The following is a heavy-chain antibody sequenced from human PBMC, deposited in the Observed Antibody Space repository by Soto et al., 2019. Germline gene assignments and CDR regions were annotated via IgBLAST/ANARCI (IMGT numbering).Heavy chain of an antibody. Sequence: GGSLSLSCTATGFTFSSYAMHSVRQAPGKGLEWVAVISYDGSNKYYADSVKGRFTISRDNSKNTLYLQMNSLRAEDTAVYYCARDLVNYYGMDVWGQGTTVTVSS. CDR1: GFTFSSYA. V-gene: IGHV3-30-3*01. D-gene: IGHD2-21*01. CDR2: ISYDGSNK. J-gene: IGHJ6*02. CDR3: ARDLVNYYGMDV.